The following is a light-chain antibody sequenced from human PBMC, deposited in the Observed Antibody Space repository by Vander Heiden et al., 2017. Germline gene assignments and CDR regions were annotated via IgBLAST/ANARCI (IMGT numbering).Light chain of an antibody. CDR2: KDS. J-gene: IGLJ3*02. CDR1: ALPKQD. V-gene: IGLV3-25*03. Sequence: SSSLTPPPSVSASHGQTARITCSGDALPKQDAYWYQQKPGQAPVLVIYKDSERPSGIPERFSGSSSGTTVTLTISGVQAEDEADYYCQSADSSGTYPWVFGGGTKLTVL. CDR3: QSADSSGTYPWV.